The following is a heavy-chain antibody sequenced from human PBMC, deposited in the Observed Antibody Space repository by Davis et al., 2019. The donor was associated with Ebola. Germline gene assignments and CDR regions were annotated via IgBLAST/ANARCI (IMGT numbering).Heavy chain of an antibody. CDR1: GFTFSNYE. CDR3: ARDRGYSYGYQYYYGMDV. J-gene: IGHJ6*02. CDR2: ISYNDNTI. D-gene: IGHD5-18*01. V-gene: IGHV3-48*03. Sequence: PGGSLRLSCAASGFTFSNYEMNWVRQAPGKGLEWISYISYNDNTIYYADSVKGRFTISRDNAKNSLYLQMNSLRAEDTAIYYCARDRGYSYGYQYYYGMDVWGQGTTVTVSS.